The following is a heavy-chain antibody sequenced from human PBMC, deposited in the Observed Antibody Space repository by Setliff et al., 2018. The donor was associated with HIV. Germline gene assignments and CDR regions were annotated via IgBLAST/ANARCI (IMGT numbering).Heavy chain of an antibody. J-gene: IGHJ3*02. D-gene: IGHD1-26*01. CDR3: ARRIIVGAISDVFDI. CDR2: IYHSGNT. Sequence: SETLSLTCTVSGYSISNDYYWGWIRQPPGEGLEWIASIYHSGNTYYNPSLKSRVTMSIDTSNKQFSLKLSSVTAADTAVYYCARRIIVGAISDVFDIWGQGTLVTVSS. V-gene: IGHV4-38-2*02. CDR1: GYSISNDYY.